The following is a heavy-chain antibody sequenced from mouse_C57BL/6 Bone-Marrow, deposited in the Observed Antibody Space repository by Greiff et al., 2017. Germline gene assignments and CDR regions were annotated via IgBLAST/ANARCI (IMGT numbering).Heavy chain of an antibody. CDR2: IWWDDDK. J-gene: IGHJ2*01. CDR3: ARMYYRRYFDY. CDR1: GFSLSTFGMG. Sequence: QVTLKESGPGILQPSQTLSLTCSFSGFSLSTFGMGLGWIRQPSGKGLEWLAHIWWDDDKYYNPALKSRLTISKDTSKNQVFLTIANVDTADTATYYCARMYYRRYFDYWGQGTTLTVSS. V-gene: IGHV8-8*01. D-gene: IGHD2-12*01.